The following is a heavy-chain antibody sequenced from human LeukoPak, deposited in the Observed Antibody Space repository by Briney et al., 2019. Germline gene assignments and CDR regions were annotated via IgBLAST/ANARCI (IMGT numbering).Heavy chain of an antibody. Sequence: GGSLRLSCAASGFTFSSYSMNWVRQAPGKGLEWVSSISSSSSYIYYADSVKGRFTISRDNAKNSLYLQMNSLRAEDTAVYYCARDWIAAAGTLDYWGQGTLVTVSS. J-gene: IGHJ4*02. CDR2: ISSSSSYI. V-gene: IGHV3-21*01. D-gene: IGHD6-13*01. CDR1: GFTFSSYS. CDR3: ARDWIAAAGTLDY.